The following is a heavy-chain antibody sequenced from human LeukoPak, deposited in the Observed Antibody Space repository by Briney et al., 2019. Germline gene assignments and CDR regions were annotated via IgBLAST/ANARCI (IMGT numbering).Heavy chain of an antibody. CDR2: INPNSGGT. Sequence: ASVKVSCKASGYIFTGYYMHGVRQAPGQGLERMGWINPNSGGTNYAQKFQGRVTMTRDTSISTAYMELSRLRSDDTAVYYCATYQLLYRYNWFDPWGQGTLVPVSS. V-gene: IGHV1-2*02. CDR3: ATYQLLYRYNWFDP. D-gene: IGHD2-2*02. CDR1: GYIFTGYY. J-gene: IGHJ5*02.